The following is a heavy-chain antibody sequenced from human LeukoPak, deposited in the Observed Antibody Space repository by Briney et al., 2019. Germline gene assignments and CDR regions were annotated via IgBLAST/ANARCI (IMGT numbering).Heavy chain of an antibody. D-gene: IGHD6-13*01. CDR2: IYHSGTT. J-gene: IGHJ6*02. CDR3: ARIFTSSWYGPHYYGMDV. Sequence: PSETLSLTCTVSGGSISSDYWSWIRLAPGKGLEWVGFIYHSGTTNYNPSLKSRLTMSIETSKNQFSLKLRSVTAADTAVYYCARIFTSSWYGPHYYGMDVWGQGTTVTVSS. V-gene: IGHV4-59*08. CDR1: GGSISSDY.